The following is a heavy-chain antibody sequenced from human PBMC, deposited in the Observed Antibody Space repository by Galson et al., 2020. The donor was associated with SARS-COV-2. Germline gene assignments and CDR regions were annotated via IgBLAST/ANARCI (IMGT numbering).Heavy chain of an antibody. CDR3: TTGRNYDYVWVGDRYPDY. D-gene: IGHD3-16*02. J-gene: IGHJ4*02. CDR2: IKSKTDRGTT. CDR1: GFTSSNAS. Sequence: TGGSLRPSCPASGFTSSNASTSWVRQPPGKGLEWVGSIKSKTDRGTTDNAAPAKARFTIPREDSKNMLYLQMKSLKTEDTAVYYCTTGRNYDYVWVGDRYPDYWGQGTLVTVSS. V-gene: IGHV3-15*01.